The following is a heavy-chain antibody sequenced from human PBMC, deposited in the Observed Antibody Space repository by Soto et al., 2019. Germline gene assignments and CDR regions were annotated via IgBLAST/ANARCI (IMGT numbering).Heavy chain of an antibody. CDR3: PRGGQVVVVTASLDF. J-gene: IGHJ4*02. CDR2: VNPSGGHI. Sequence: QVQLVQSGAEVKKPGASVKVSCKASGDTFTDYYIHWVRQAPGQGLEWMGTVNPSGGHITYTQHFVGRMTMTRETNTRTLYLERTTLSPEDTEVYYCPRGGQVVVVTASLDFWGQGTLVTVSS. V-gene: IGHV1-46*01. CDR1: GDTFTDYY. D-gene: IGHD2-21*02.